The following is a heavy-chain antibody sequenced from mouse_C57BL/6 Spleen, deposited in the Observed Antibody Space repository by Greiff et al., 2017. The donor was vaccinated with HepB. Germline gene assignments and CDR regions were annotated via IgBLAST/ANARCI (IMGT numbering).Heavy chain of an antibody. J-gene: IGHJ3*01. D-gene: IGHD2-4*01. CDR1: GYTFTSYW. V-gene: IGHV1-53*01. CDR2: INPSNGGT. Sequence: VQLQQPGTELVKPGASVKLSCKASGYTFTSYWMHWVKQRPGQGLEWIGNINPSNGGTNYNEKFKSKATLTVDKSSSTAYMQLSSLTSEDSAVYYCARARAYYDYDEGFAYWGQGTLVTVSA. CDR3: ARARAYYDYDEGFAY.